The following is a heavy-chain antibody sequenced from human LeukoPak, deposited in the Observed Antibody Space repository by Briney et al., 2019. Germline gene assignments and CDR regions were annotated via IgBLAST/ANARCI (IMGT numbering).Heavy chain of an antibody. CDR3: ARGWRRNWFDP. Sequence: ASVRVSCKASGYTFTSYDINWVRQASGQGLEWMGWMNPNSGNTGYAQKFQGRVTITRNTSISTAYMELSSLRSEDTAVYYCARGWRRNWFDPWGQGTLVTVSS. V-gene: IGHV1-8*03. J-gene: IGHJ5*02. CDR1: GYTFTSYD. CDR2: MNPNSGNT.